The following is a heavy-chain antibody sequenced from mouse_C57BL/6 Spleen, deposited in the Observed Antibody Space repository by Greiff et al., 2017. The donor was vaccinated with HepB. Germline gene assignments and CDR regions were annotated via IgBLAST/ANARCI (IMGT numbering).Heavy chain of an antibody. CDR2: INPSSGYT. Sequence: QVTLKESGAELARPGASVKMSCKASGYTFTSYTMHWVKQRPGQGLEWIGYINPSSGYTKYNQKFKDKATLTADKSSSTAYMQLSSLTSEDSAVYYCARWAQSTGLDYWGQGTTLTVSS. D-gene: IGHD4-1*02. CDR1: GYTFTSYT. J-gene: IGHJ2*01. CDR3: ARWAQSTGLDY. V-gene: IGHV1-4*01.